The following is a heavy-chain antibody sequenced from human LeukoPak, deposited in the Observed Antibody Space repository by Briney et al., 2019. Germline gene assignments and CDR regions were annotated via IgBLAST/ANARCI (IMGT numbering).Heavy chain of an antibody. CDR2: ISSSSSYI. CDR3: ARVAVAGRIYYYYYYMDV. D-gene: IGHD6-13*01. J-gene: IGHJ6*03. V-gene: IGHV3-21*01. CDR1: GFTFSSYS. Sequence: GGSLRLSCAASGFTFSSYSMNWVRQAPGKGLEWVSSISSSSSYIYYADSVKGRFTISRDNAKNSLYLQMNSLRAEDTAVYYCARVAVAGRIYYYYYYMDVWGKGTTVTVSS.